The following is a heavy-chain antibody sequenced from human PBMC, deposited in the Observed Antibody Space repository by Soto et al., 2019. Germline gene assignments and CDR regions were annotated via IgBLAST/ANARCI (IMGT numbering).Heavy chain of an antibody. CDR2: IDNAGSSA. J-gene: IGHJ4*02. CDR1: GFTFSIYW. CDR3: ARDYYYDSSGYYAGFDY. V-gene: IGHV3-74*01. Sequence: GGSLRLSCAASGFTFSIYWMHWVRQAPGKGPVWVSRIDNAGSSARYADSVKGRFTISRDNAKNTVYLQMNSLRAEDTAVYYCARDYYYDSSGYYAGFDYWGQGTLVTVSS. D-gene: IGHD3-22*01.